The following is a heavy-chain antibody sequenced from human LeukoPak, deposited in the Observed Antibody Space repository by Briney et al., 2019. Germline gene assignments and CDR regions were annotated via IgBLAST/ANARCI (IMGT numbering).Heavy chain of an antibody. D-gene: IGHD3-10*01. Sequence: PLETLSLTCAVYGGSFSGYYWSWIRQPPGKGLEWIGEINHSGSTNYNPSLKSRVTISVDTSKNQFSLKLSSVTAADTAVYCCARATYYYGSGSYYKPYNWFDPWGQGTLVTVSS. CDR3: ARATYYYGSGSYYKPYNWFDP. CDR2: INHSGST. J-gene: IGHJ5*02. V-gene: IGHV4-34*01. CDR1: GGSFSGYY.